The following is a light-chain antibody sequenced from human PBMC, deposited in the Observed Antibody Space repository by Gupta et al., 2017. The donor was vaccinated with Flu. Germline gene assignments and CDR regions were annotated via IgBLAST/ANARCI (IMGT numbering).Light chain of an antibody. J-gene: IGLJ3*02. V-gene: IGLV1-47*01. Sequence: QPVLTQSPSASATPGQGVTISCSGGGANIGQNYVYWYQQVPGMAPKLLIYRNVERPSGVPALFSGSKSGTSASLAISGLRFEDEAEYFCAVWDDSVNGRLFGGVTKLTVL. CDR3: AVWDDSVNGRL. CDR2: RNV. CDR1: GANIGQNY.